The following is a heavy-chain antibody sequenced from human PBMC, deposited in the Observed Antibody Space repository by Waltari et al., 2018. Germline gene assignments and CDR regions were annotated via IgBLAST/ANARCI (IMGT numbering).Heavy chain of an antibody. CDR2: INPSGGST. Sequence: QVQLVQSGAEVKKPGASVKVSCKASGYTFTSYYLHWVRQAPGQGLEWMGIINPSGGSTSYAQQFQGRVTRTRDTSTSTVYMELSSLRSEDTAVYYCARKGRQLVPFDYWGQGTLVTVSS. V-gene: IGHV1-46*01. CDR1: GYTFTSYY. J-gene: IGHJ4*02. D-gene: IGHD6-6*01. CDR3: ARKGRQLVPFDY.